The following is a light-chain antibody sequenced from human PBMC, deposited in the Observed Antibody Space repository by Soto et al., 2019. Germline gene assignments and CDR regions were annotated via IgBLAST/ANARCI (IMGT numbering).Light chain of an antibody. J-gene: IGLJ1*01. V-gene: IGLV4-69*01. Sequence: QPVLTQSPSASASLGASVKLTCTLSSGHSSYAIAWHQQQPEKGPRYLMKLNSDGSHSKGDGIPDRLPGSSSGAERYLIISSLQSEDEADYYCQTWGTGIHVFGTGTKVTVL. CDR2: LNSDGSH. CDR1: SGHSSYA. CDR3: QTWGTGIHV.